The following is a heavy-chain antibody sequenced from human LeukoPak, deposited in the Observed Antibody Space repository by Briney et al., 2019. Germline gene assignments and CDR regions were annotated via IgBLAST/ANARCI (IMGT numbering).Heavy chain of an antibody. D-gene: IGHD1/OR15-1a*01. CDR2: INPNSGGT. CDR1: GYTFTGYY. CDR3: ARGGTAVTFVNY. Sequence: ASVKVPCKASGYTFTGYYIHWVRQAPGQGLEWMGWINPNSGGTNYGQNFQGRVTMTRDTSITTAYMELSRLRYDDTAVYFCARGGTAVTFVNYWGQGTLVTVSS. J-gene: IGHJ4*02. V-gene: IGHV1-2*02.